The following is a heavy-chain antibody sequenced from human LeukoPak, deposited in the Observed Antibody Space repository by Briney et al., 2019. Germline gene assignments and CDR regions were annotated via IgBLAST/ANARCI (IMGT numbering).Heavy chain of an antibody. CDR2: ISGSGDYT. CDR3: AKHLWRDLLWFGEGYYFGY. CDR1: AFTFSSYA. V-gene: IGHV3-23*01. J-gene: IGHJ4*02. D-gene: IGHD3-10*01. Sequence: PGGSLRLSCAASAFTFSSYAMTWVRQAPGKGLEWVSSISGSGDYTYYADSVKGRFTISRDNSKNTLYLQMNSLRVEDTAVYYCAKHLWRDLLWFGEGYYFGYWGQGTLVTVSS.